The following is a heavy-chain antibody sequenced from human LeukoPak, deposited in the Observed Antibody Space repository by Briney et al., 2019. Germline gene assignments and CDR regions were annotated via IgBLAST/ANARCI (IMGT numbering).Heavy chain of an antibody. CDR3: AKDSGSYSADY. CDR1: GYTFTTYK. V-gene: IGHV1-46*01. D-gene: IGHD3-10*01. J-gene: IGHJ4*02. CDR2: INPSDGDR. Sequence: ASVKVSCKASGYTFTTYKMHWVRQAPGQGLEWVGIINPSDGDRRNAQKIQGRVTMTRDTSTSTVYMELSSLRSEDTAVYYCAKDSGSYSADYWGQGTLVTVSS.